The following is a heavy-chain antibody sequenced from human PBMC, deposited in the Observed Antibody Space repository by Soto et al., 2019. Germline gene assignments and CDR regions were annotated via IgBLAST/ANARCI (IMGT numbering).Heavy chain of an antibody. CDR3: VRGGYSSSWERVGP. CDR2: TSDDRVTK. J-gene: IGHJ5*02. V-gene: IGHV3-30*09. Sequence: LRLSSGRCRSSFAQCPMHCVRQPPEKGLECVGVTSDDRVTKNSVDCVKGRVATSRDDSRNTLYLEMNSLRTEDTAMYYCVRGGYSSSWERVGPWGQGTLVTVS. CDR1: RSSFAQCP. D-gene: IGHD4-4*01.